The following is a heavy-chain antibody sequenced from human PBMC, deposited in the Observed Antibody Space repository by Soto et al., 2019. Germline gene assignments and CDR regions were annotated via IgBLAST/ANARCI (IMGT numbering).Heavy chain of an antibody. J-gene: IGHJ2*01. V-gene: IGHV3-23*01. CDR3: AKATVTLTTFCYFDL. Sequence: EVQLLESGGGLVQPGGSLRLSCAASGFTFSSYAMSWVRQAPGKGLEWVSAISGSGGSTYYADSVKGRFTISRDNSKNTRYLQRNSLRVEDTAVYYCAKATVTLTTFCYFDLWGRGTPVTVSS. CDR2: ISGSGGST. CDR1: GFTFSSYA. D-gene: IGHD4-17*01.